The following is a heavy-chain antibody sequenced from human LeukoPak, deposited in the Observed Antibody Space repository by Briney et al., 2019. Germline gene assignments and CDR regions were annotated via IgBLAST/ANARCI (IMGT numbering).Heavy chain of an antibody. V-gene: IGHV3-43D*03. D-gene: IGHD6-13*01. Sequence: GGSLRLSCAASGFTFSDYYISWIRQAPGKGLEWVSLITWDGGSTYYADSVKGRFTISRDNSKNSLYLQMKSLRAEDTALYYCAKGTSSWHEFDYWGQGTLVTVSS. J-gene: IGHJ4*02. CDR1: GFTFSDYY. CDR2: ITWDGGST. CDR3: AKGTSSWHEFDY.